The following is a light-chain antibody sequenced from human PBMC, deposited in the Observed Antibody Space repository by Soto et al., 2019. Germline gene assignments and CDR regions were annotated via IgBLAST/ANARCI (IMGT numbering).Light chain of an antibody. CDR3: QQRYSTPTT. J-gene: IGKJ1*01. V-gene: IGKV1-39*01. CDR1: QSISSY. Sequence: DVQMTQSPSSLSASVGDRVTITCRASQSISSYLNWYQQKPGKAPKLLIYAASSLQSEVPSRFSGSGSGTDFTPTISSLQPEDFATYYCQQRYSTPTTFGQGTKVEIK. CDR2: AAS.